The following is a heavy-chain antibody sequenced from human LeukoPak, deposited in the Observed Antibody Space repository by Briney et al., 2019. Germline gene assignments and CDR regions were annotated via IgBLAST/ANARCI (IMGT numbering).Heavy chain of an antibody. CDR3: AKDRETTASGTFDY. CDR1: GFTFSSYG. Sequence: GGSLRLSCAASGFTFSSYGMHCVRQAPGKGLEWVAGISEDGSNKYYEDSVKGRFTISRDNSNNTLDLQMNSLRAEDTAVYYCAKDRETTASGTFDYWGQGALVTVSS. CDR2: ISEDGSNK. D-gene: IGHD6-13*01. J-gene: IGHJ4*02. V-gene: IGHV3-30*18.